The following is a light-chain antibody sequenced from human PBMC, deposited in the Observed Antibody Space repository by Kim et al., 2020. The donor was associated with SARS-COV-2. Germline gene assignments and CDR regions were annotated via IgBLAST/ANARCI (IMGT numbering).Light chain of an antibody. CDR2: NNN. V-gene: IGLV1-44*01. CDR1: GSNIEENS. J-gene: IGLJ2*01. CDR3: AAWDDSLSRVV. Sequence: GPAVPITWSGSGSNIEENSVDWYRQLPYRGPKLLIYNNNPQPSGVPDRFYGSKSGTSASLAISGLQSDDEADYHCAAWDDSLSRVVFGGETQLTVL.